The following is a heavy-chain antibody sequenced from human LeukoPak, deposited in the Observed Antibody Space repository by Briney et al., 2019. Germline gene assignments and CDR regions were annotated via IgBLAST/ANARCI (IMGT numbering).Heavy chain of an antibody. V-gene: IGHV1-18*04. CDR3: AREAVVPAAMGFDP. Sequence: ASVKVSCKASGYNFLRYGISWVRKAPGLGLEWMGWISGDKGNINYAQKFQGRITMTIDTSTSTAYLELRRLRSDDTAVYYCAREAVVPAAMGFDPWGQGTLVTVSS. CDR1: GYNFLRYG. D-gene: IGHD2-2*01. CDR2: ISGDKGNI. J-gene: IGHJ5*02.